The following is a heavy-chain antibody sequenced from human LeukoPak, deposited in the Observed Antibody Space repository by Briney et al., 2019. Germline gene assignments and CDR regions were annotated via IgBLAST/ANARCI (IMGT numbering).Heavy chain of an antibody. D-gene: IGHD3-22*01. Sequence: SETLSLTCAVSGYSISSGYYWGWIRQPPGKGLEWIGSIYQSGNTYYNPSLTSRVNISVDTSKNQFSLKLSSVTAADTAVYYCARTYYYDSSGYAYFDYWGQGTLVTVSS. CDR1: GYSISSGYY. CDR3: ARTYYYDSSGYAYFDY. CDR2: IYQSGNT. J-gene: IGHJ4*02. V-gene: IGHV4-38-2*01.